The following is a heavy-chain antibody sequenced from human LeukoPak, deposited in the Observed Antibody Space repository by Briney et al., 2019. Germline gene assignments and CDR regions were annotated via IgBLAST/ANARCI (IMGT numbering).Heavy chain of an antibody. CDR3: ARRSPRVYMDV. V-gene: IGHV4-59*12. CDR2: IYYSGST. Sequence: KSSETLSLTCTVSGGSISSYYWSWIRQPPGKGLEWIGYIYYSGSTNYNPSLKSRVTISVDTSKNQFSLKLSSVTAADTAVYYCARRSPRVYMDVWGKGTTVTISS. CDR1: GGSISSYY. J-gene: IGHJ6*03.